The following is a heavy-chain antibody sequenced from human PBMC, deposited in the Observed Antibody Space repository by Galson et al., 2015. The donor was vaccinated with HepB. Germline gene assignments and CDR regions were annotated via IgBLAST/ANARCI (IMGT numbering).Heavy chain of an antibody. Sequence: SVKVSCKASGYTFTTYNMHWVRQAPGQGLEWMGWINAGNGNTKYSQKFQDRVTITCDTPASTVYMELSSLRSEDTAVYYCARAPGMSFGQLLQPLTQWGLGTLVTVSS. D-gene: IGHD3-10*01. CDR1: GYTFTTYN. CDR2: INAGNGNT. CDR3: ARAPGMSFGQLLQPLTQ. J-gene: IGHJ4*02. V-gene: IGHV1-3*01.